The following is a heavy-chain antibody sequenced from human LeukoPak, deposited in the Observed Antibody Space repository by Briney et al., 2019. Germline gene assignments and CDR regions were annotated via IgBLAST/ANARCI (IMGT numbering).Heavy chain of an antibody. D-gene: IGHD2-8*01. CDR3: AKGGIVLMVYAYFDY. CDR2: LSGSGGTT. CDR1: GFNCRSYA. V-gene: IGHV3-23*01. J-gene: IGHJ4*02. Sequence: QPGRSLRLYCAASGFNCRSYAMSWVRQAPGEWLEWASALSGSGGTTYYAVSVKGRFTISRDNSKNTLYLQMNSLRAEDTAVYYCAKGGIVLMVYAYFDYWGQGTLVTVSS.